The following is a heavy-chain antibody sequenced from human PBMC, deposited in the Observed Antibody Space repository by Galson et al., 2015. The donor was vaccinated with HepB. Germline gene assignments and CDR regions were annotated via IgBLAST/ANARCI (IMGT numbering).Heavy chain of an antibody. V-gene: IGHV5-10-1*01. Sequence: QSGAEVKKPGESLRISCKGSGYSFTSHWISWVRQMPGKGLEWMGRIDPTDSYTTYSPSFQGHVTISADKSITTAYLQWSSLKASDTAMYYCGRHDSNYYYYGLDVWGQGTTVTVSS. CDR2: IDPTDSYT. CDR3: GRHDSNYYYYGLDV. CDR1: GYSFTSHW. D-gene: IGHD3-22*01. J-gene: IGHJ6*02.